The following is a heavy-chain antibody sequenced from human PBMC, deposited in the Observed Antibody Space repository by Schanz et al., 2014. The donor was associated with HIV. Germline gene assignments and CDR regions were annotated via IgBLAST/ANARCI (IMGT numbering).Heavy chain of an antibody. CDR3: ARDGSLNRGFDY. V-gene: IGHV3-33*08. CDR2: IWYDGSNK. Sequence: VQLVESGGALVQPGGSLRLSCAASGFTFSSHGMHWVRQAPGKGLEWVAVIWYDGSNKYYVDSVKGRFTISRDNSKNTLHLQMNSLRAEDTAVYYCARDGSLNRGFDYWGQGTLVTVSS. CDR1: GFTFSSHG. J-gene: IGHJ4*02. D-gene: IGHD3-10*01.